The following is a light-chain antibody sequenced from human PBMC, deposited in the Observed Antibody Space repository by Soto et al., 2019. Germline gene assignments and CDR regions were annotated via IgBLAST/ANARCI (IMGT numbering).Light chain of an antibody. CDR2: GAS. Sequence: EIVMTQCPATLSVSPGETATLSCRASQYVSNKVAWYQQKPGQAPSLLILGASTRATGVPARFSGSGSGTEFTLSISSLQSEDFAVYYCKQYKEWPPFTFGQGTRLEIK. J-gene: IGKJ5*01. CDR3: KQYKEWPPFT. CDR1: QYVSNK. V-gene: IGKV3-15*01.